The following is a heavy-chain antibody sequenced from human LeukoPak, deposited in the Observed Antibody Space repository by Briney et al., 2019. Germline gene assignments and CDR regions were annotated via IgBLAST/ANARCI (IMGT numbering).Heavy chain of an antibody. CDR3: ARGAVEQNYYGSGAYYYYYGMDV. J-gene: IGHJ6*02. D-gene: IGHD3-10*01. CDR2: IYPGDSDT. CDR1: GYSFTSYW. V-gene: IGHV5-51*01. Sequence: GESLKISCKGSGYSFTSYWIGWVRQMPGKGLEWMGIIYPGDSDTRYSPSFQGQVTISADKSISTAYLQWSSLKASDTAMYYCARGAVEQNYYGSGAYYYYYGMDVWGQGTTVTVSS.